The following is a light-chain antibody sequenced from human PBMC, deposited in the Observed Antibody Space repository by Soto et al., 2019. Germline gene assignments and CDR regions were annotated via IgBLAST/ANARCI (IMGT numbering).Light chain of an antibody. Sequence: EIVLTQSPATLSLSPGERATLSCKASQSVSNFLAWYQQKPGQSPRLLIYDSSIRTGGFPARFSGSGSGTDFSITINTLAPADFAVYCSQHRRSGPLTFGGGNKVEI. CDR3: QHRRSGPLT. V-gene: IGKV3-11*01. J-gene: IGKJ4*01. CDR1: QSVSNF. CDR2: DSS.